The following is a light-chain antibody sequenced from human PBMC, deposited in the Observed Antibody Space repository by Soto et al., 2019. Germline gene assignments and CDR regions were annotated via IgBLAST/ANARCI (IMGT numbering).Light chain of an antibody. CDR1: SRDVGAYNY. CDR2: DVS. CDR3: SSYVSVVPGV. J-gene: IGLJ2*01. V-gene: IGLV2-14*01. Sequence: QSALTQPASVSGSPGQSITIFCTGTSRDVGAYNYVSWYQQHPNKAPKLLIFDVSSRPSGVSDRFSGSKSGNTASLTISGLHTEDGAGYCCSSYVSVVPGVFGGGTKVTVL.